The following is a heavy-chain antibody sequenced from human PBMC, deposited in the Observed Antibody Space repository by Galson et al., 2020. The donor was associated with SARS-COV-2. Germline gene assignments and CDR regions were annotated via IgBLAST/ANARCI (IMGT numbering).Heavy chain of an antibody. V-gene: IGHV4-30-2*01. CDR1: GGSLSSGGFS. CDR2: IYQSGST. D-gene: IGHD2-2*02. CDR3: AREYCSSTSCYIDY. Sequence: SETLSLTCAVSGGSLSSGGFSWSWIRQPPGKALEWIGYIYQSGSTYYNPSLKSRVTISGDRSKNQFSLKLSSVTAADTAVYYCAREYCSSTSCYIDYWGQGTLVTVSS. J-gene: IGHJ4*02.